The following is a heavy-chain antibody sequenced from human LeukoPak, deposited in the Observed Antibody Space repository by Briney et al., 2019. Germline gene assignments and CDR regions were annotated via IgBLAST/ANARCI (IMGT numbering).Heavy chain of an antibody. D-gene: IGHD3-16*01. J-gene: IGHJ3*02. CDR2: ISYDGSNK. CDR3: ARKSFVGGGPAFDI. V-gene: IGHV3-30-3*01. Sequence: TGGSLRLSCAASGFTFSSYAMHWVRQAPGKGLEWVAVISYDGSNKYYADSVKGRFTISRDNSKNTLYLQMNSLRAEDTAVYYCARKSFVGGGPAFDIWGQGTMVTVSS. CDR1: GFTFSSYA.